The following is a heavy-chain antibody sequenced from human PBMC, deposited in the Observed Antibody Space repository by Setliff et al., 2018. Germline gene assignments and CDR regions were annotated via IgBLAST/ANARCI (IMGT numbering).Heavy chain of an antibody. D-gene: IGHD3-9*01. V-gene: IGHV1-2*02. CDR2: ISPNSGGR. CDR3: AGPFDVGPYPRPIDGLDL. J-gene: IGHJ3*01. Sequence: GASVKVSCKASGYIFRDYYIHWVRQAPGQGLEWMGWISPNSGGREYAEAFQGRVTMTGDTSIRTAFMELSGLTSDDTAVYYCAGPFDVGPYPRPIDGLDLWGQGTRVTVSS. CDR1: GYIFRDYY.